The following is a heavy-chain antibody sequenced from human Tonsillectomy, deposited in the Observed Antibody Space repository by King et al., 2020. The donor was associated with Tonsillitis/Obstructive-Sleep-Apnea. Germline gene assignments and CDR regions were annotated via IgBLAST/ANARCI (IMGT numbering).Heavy chain of an antibody. D-gene: IGHD3-22*01. Sequence: QLVQSGAAVKKPGESLRISCKASGYSFSAYYISWVRQMPGKGPEWMGRIDPSDSYTSYNPSFQGHVSISADKSISTAYLQWNYLKDSDTAVYFCARRRHNPSGYYPGAFDVWGQGTMVTVSS. J-gene: IGHJ3*01. CDR1: GYSFSAYY. CDR3: ARRRHNPSGYYPGAFDV. CDR2: IDPSDSYT. V-gene: IGHV5-10-1*03.